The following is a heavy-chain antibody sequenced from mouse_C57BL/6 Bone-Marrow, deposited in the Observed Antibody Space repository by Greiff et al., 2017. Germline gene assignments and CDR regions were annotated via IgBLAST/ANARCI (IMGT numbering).Heavy chain of an antibody. CDR3: ARGDRELLLDY. J-gene: IGHJ2*01. V-gene: IGHV1-55*01. CDR2: IYPGSGST. CDR1: GYTFTSYW. D-gene: IGHD2-13*01. Sequence: VQLQQSGPELVKPGASVKMSCKASGYTFTSYWITWVKQRPGQGLEWIGDIYPGSGSTNYNEKFKSKATLTVDTSSSTAYMQLRSLTSEDSAVDYCARGDRELLLDYWGQGTTLTVSS.